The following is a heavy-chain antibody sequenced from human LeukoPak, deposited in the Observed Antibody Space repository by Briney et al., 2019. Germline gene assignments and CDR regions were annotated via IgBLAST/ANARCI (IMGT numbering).Heavy chain of an antibody. D-gene: IGHD1-26*01. Sequence: SETLSLTCTVSGGSISGSAYYWAWIRQPPGKGLEWIGSIYYNGRTLYNPSLKSRVIMSVDTSKNQFSLRLRFVSAADTAVYFCARHGDGNYYGGFDHWGQGTLVTVSS. CDR3: ARHGDGNYYGGFDH. CDR2: IYYNGRT. J-gene: IGHJ4*02. V-gene: IGHV4-39*07. CDR1: GGSISGSAYY.